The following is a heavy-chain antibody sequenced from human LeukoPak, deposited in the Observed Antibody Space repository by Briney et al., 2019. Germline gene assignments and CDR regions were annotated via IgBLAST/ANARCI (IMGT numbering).Heavy chain of an antibody. D-gene: IGHD2-15*01. J-gene: IGHJ3*02. CDR1: GGSISSYY. CDR2: IYYSGST. V-gene: IGHV4-59*01. Sequence: PSETLSLTCTVSGGSISSYYWSWILQPPGKGLEWIGYIYYSGSTNYNPSLKSRVTISVDTSKNQFSLKLSSVTAADTAVYYCARVGCSGGSCYSSAFDIWGQGTMVTVSS. CDR3: ARVGCSGGSCYSSAFDI.